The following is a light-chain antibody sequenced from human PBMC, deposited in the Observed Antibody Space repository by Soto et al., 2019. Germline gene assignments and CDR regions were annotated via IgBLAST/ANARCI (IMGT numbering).Light chain of an antibody. V-gene: IGLV2-23*01. J-gene: IGLJ2*01. CDR2: EGS. CDR3: CSYAGSSTYVV. CDR1: SSDVGSYNL. Sequence: QSALTQPASVSGSPGQSITISCTGTSSDVGSYNLVSWYQQHPGKAPKLMIYEGSKRPSGVSNRFSGSKSGNTASLTISGFQAEDEADYYCCSYAGSSTYVVFGGGTKLTVL.